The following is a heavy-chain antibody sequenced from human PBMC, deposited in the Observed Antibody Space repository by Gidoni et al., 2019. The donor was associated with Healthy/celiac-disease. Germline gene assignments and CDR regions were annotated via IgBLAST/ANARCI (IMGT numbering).Heavy chain of an antibody. CDR3: ASLEEGSGSYYSPDWYFDL. J-gene: IGHJ2*01. V-gene: IGHV4-34*01. CDR2: INHSGST. Sequence: QVQLQQWGAGLLKPSETLSLTCAVYGWSFSGYYWSWIRQPPGKGLEWIGEINHSGSTNYNPSLKSRVTISVDTSKNQFSLKLSSVTAADTAVYYCASLEEGSGSYYSPDWYFDLWGRGTLVTVSS. D-gene: IGHD3-10*01. CDR1: GWSFSGYY.